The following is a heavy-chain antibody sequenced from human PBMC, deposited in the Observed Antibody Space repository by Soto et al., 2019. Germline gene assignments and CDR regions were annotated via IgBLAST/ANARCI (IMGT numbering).Heavy chain of an antibody. D-gene: IGHD6-19*01. J-gene: IGHJ5*02. CDR2: IIPIFGTA. Sequence: QVQLVQSGAEVKKPGSSVKVSCKASGGTFSSYAISWVRQAPGQGLAWMGGIIPIFGTANYAQKFQGRVTITANDSTSTAYMELSSLRSEDTAVYYCASLNSSGWYGGLFYPRGQGTLVTVSS. CDR1: GGTFSSYA. CDR3: ASLNSSGWYGGLFYP. V-gene: IGHV1-69*01.